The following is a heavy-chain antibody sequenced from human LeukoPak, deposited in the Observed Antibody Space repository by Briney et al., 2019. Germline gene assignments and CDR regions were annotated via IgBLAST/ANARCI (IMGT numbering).Heavy chain of an antibody. D-gene: IGHD3-22*01. Sequence: PRASVKVPCKASGYTFTSYGISWVRQAPGQGLEWMGWISAYNGNTNYAQKLQGRVTMTTDTSTSTAYMELRSLRSDDTAVYYCARDSDYYDSSGSLDAFDIWGQGTMVTVSS. V-gene: IGHV1-18*01. CDR3: ARDSDYYDSSGSLDAFDI. CDR1: GYTFTSYG. CDR2: ISAYNGNT. J-gene: IGHJ3*02.